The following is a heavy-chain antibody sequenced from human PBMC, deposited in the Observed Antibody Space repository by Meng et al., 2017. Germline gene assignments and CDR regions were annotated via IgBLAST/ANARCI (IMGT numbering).Heavy chain of an antibody. CDR2: INHSGST. J-gene: IGHJ4*02. Sequence: SETLSLTCAVYGGSFSGYYWSWIRQPPGKGLEWIGEINHSGSTNYNPSLKSRVTISVDTSKNQFSLKLNSVTAADTAVYYCARAGRRALRYFDYWGQGTLVTVSS. CDR1: GGSFSGYY. V-gene: IGHV4-34*01. CDR3: ARAGRRALRYFDY.